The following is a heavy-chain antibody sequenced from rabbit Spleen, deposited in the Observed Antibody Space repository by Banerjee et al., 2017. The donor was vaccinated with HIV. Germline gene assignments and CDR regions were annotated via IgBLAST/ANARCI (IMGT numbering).Heavy chain of an antibody. CDR1: GFSFSSSDY. D-gene: IGHD1-1*01. CDR2: INIVTGKP. V-gene: IGHV1S40*01. CDR3: ARDLPGVIGWNFKL. Sequence: VESGGGLVKPGASLTLTCTAYGFSFSSSDYMCWVRQDPGKGLAWIACINIVTGKPVYATWASGRFTISRTSSTTVTLRMSSLTAADRATYFCARDLPGVIGWNFKLWGPGTLVTVS. J-gene: IGHJ4*01.